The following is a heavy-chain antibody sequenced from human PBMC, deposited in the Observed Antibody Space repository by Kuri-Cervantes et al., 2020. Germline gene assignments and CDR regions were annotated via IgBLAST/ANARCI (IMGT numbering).Heavy chain of an antibody. Sequence: LRLSCAVSGGSISSGGYSWSWIRQPPGKGLEWIGYIYHSGSTYYNPSLKSRVTISVDRSKNQFSLKLSSVTAADTAVYYCARGRLIAVAGTEGSTYTYYFDYWGQGTLVTVSS. CDR1: GGSISSGGYS. V-gene: IGHV4-30-2*01. D-gene: IGHD6-19*01. J-gene: IGHJ4*02. CDR3: ARGRLIAVAGTEGSTYTYYFDY. CDR2: IYHSGST.